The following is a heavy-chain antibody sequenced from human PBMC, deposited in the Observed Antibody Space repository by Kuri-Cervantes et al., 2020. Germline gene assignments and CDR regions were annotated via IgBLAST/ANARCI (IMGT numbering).Heavy chain of an antibody. Sequence: GESLKISCAASGFTFSSYSMNWVRQAPGKGLEWVSYISSSSSTLYYADSVKGRFTISRDNSKNTLYLQMNSLRAEDTAVYYCAKLRGATDYWGQGTLVTVSS. CDR1: GFTFSSYS. CDR3: AKLRGATDY. J-gene: IGHJ4*02. CDR2: ISSSSSTL. V-gene: IGHV3-48*01. D-gene: IGHD1-26*01.